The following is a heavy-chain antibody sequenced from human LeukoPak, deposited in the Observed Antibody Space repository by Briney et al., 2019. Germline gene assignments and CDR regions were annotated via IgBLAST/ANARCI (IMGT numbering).Heavy chain of an antibody. CDR3: ATAYGDSDAFDI. CDR1: GFTFSSYA. D-gene: IGHD4-17*01. CDR2: ISGSGGST. J-gene: IGHJ3*02. Sequence: GGSLRLSCAASGFTFSSYAMSWVRQAPGKGLEWVSAISGSGGSTYYADSVKGRFTISRDNSKNTLYLQMNSLRAEDTAVYYCATAYGDSDAFDIWGQGTMVTVSS. V-gene: IGHV3-23*01.